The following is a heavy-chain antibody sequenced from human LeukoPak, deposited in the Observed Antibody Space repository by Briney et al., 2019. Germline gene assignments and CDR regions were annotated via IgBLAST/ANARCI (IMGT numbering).Heavy chain of an antibody. CDR2: INPSGGST. CDR3: ARDRSGSSSPRDDAFDI. CDR1: GYTFTSYG. Sequence: VASVKVSCKASGYTFTSYGISWVRQAPGQGLEWMGIINPSGGSTSYAQKFQGRVTMTRDMSTSTVYMELSSLRSEDTAVYYCARDRSGSSSPRDDAFDIWGQGTMVTVSS. J-gene: IGHJ3*02. D-gene: IGHD6-6*01. V-gene: IGHV1-46*01.